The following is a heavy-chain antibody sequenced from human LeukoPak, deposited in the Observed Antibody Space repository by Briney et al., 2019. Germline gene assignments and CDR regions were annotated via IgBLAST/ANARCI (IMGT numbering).Heavy chain of an antibody. J-gene: IGHJ5*02. CDR3: ASHMEWLSYYNWFDP. CDR1: GGTFSSYA. V-gene: IGHV1-69*13. CDR2: IIPIFGTA. Sequence: SVKVSCKASGGTFSSYAISWVRQAPGQGLEWMGGIIPIFGTANYAQKFQGRVTITADESTSTAYMELSSLRSEDTAVYSCASHMEWLSYYNWFDPWGQGTLVTVSS. D-gene: IGHD3-3*01.